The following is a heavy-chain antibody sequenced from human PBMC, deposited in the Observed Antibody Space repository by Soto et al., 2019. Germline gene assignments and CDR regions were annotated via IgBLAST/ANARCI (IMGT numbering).Heavy chain of an antibody. CDR3: ARLEGLATISYYFDY. D-gene: IGHD3-9*01. Sequence: QLHLQESGPGLVKPSETLSLTCSVSGDSINSDNYYWGWIRQPPGKGLEWIGSIYYRGNTYYNPSLKTRVTISLDKSKSQFSLKLNSVTAADSAVYFCARLEGLATISYYFDYWGQGTLVTVSS. J-gene: IGHJ4*02. CDR1: GDSINSDNYY. V-gene: IGHV4-39*01. CDR2: IYYRGNT.